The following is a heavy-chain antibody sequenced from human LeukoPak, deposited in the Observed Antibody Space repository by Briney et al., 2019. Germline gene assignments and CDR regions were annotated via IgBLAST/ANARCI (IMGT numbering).Heavy chain of an antibody. D-gene: IGHD3-3*01. Sequence: SETLSLTCTVSGGSINCSTYYWGWIRQPPGKGLEWIGSIYYSGRTYYNPSLKSRVTISVDTSKNQFSLKLSSVTAADTAVYYCARLSLKVLEWSPTKGKETHYFDSWGQGTLVTVSS. J-gene: IGHJ4*02. CDR3: ARLSLKVLEWSPTKGKETHYFDS. CDR1: GGSINCSTYY. CDR2: IYYSGRT. V-gene: IGHV4-39*07.